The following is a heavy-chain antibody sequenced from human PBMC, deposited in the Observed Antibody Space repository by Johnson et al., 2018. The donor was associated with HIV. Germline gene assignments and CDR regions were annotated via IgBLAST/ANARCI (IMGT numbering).Heavy chain of an antibody. Sequence: VQLVESGGGLIQPGGSLRLSCAVSGFTVSTKYMTWVRQAPGKGLEWVSVIYSGGSTYYTDSVKGRFTISRDNSKNTLYLQMNSLRAEDTAMYYCARSPGEADAFDIWGQGTMVTVSS. CDR1: GFTVSTKY. CDR3: ARSPGEADAFDI. J-gene: IGHJ3*02. V-gene: IGHV3-53*01. CDR2: IYSGGST. D-gene: IGHD3-10*01.